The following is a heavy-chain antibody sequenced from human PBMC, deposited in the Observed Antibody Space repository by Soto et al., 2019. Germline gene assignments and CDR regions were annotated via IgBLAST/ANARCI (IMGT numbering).Heavy chain of an antibody. CDR3: AVQDRECSYGLNWFDP. V-gene: IGHV4-39*02. CDR1: GGSISGSRFH. D-gene: IGHD5-18*01. Sequence: SETLSLTCTVSGGSISGSRFHWGWIRQTPGKGLEWIGCIHSSGSTYYNPSLRSRVTISVDTSKTHYPLKVTSVTAADTAVYYCAVQDRECSYGLNWFDPWGEGSLVTVSS. CDR2: IHSSGST. J-gene: IGHJ5*02.